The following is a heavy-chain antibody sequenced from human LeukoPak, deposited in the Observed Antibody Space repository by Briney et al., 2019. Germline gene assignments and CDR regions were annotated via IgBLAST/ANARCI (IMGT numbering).Heavy chain of an antibody. J-gene: IGHJ4*02. D-gene: IGHD2-2*01. Sequence: SETLSLTCTVSGGSISSYYWSWIRQPPGKGLEWIGYIYYSGSTNYNPSLKSRVTISVDTSKSQFSLKLSSVTAADTAVYYCARRYCSSTSCPLDYWGQGTLVTVSS. CDR2: IYYSGST. CDR3: ARRYCSSTSCPLDY. CDR1: GGSISSYY. V-gene: IGHV4-59*08.